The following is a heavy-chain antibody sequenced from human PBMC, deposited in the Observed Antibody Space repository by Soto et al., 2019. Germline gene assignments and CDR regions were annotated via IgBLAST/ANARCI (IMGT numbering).Heavy chain of an antibody. CDR1: GGTFSSYA. CDR3: AREMGYYDSSGYSC. Sequence: SVKVSGKASGGTFSSYAISWVRQAPGQGLEWMGGIIPIFGTANYAQKFQGRVTITADESTSTAYMELSSLRSEDTAVYYCAREMGYYDSSGYSCWGQGTLVTVSS. CDR2: IIPIFGTA. V-gene: IGHV1-69*13. J-gene: IGHJ4*01. D-gene: IGHD3-22*01.